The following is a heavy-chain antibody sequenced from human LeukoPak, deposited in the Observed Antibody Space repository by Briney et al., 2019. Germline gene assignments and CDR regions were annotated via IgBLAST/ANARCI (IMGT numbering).Heavy chain of an antibody. CDR3: ASSPYYDILTGYYAT. D-gene: IGHD3-9*01. CDR1: GGTLSSYA. V-gene: IGHV1-69*04. Sequence: SVKVSCKAPGGTLSSYAISWVRQAPGQGLEWMGRIIPIFGIANYAQKFQGRVTITADKSTSTAYMELSSLRSEDTAVYYCASSPYYDILTGYYATWGQGTLVTVSS. CDR2: IIPIFGIA. J-gene: IGHJ5*02.